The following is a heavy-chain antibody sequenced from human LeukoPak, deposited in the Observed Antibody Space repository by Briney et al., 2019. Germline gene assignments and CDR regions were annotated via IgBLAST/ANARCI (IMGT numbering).Heavy chain of an antibody. CDR3: ARAAIAAARIYYYMDV. V-gene: IGHV3-21*01. D-gene: IGHD6-13*01. J-gene: IGHJ6*03. CDR2: ISTSSSYI. Sequence: GGSLRLSCVASGFTFSSYAMHWVRQAPGKGLEWVSFISTSSSYIHNADSMKGRFTISRDNAENSLYLQMNSLRAEDTAVYYCARAAIAAARIYYYMDVWGKGTTVTVSS. CDR1: GFTFSSYA.